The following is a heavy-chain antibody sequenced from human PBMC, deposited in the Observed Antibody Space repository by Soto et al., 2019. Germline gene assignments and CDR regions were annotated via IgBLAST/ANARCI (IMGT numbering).Heavy chain of an antibody. J-gene: IGHJ4*02. Sequence: GESLKISCKASGYIFTTYWIAWVRQMPGKGLEWMGIIYPGDSDTRYSPSFQGQVTISADETISTAYLQWSSLKASDTAMYYRATFSDAFYSWGQGTLVTVSS. V-gene: IGHV5-51*01. CDR2: IYPGDSDT. CDR3: ATFSDAFYS. CDR1: GYIFTTYW. D-gene: IGHD2-21*01.